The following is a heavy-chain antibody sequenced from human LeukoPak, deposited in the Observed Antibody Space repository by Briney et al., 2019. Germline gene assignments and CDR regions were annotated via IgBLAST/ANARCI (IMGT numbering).Heavy chain of an antibody. D-gene: IGHD6-13*01. V-gene: IGHV1-2*02. CDR2: INPNSGGT. J-gene: IGHJ6*02. CDR3: ARDQQLVRHYYYYGMDV. Sequence: ASVKVSCKASGYTFTGYYMHWVRQAPGQGLEGMGWINPNSGGTNYAQKFQGRVTMTRDTSISTAYMELSRLRSDDTAVYYCARDQQLVRHYYYYGMDVWGQGTTVTVSS. CDR1: GYTFTGYY.